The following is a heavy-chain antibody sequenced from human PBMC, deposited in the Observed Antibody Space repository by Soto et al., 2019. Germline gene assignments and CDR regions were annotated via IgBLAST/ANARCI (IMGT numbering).Heavy chain of an antibody. D-gene: IGHD6-19*01. CDR2: ISGSGDST. Sequence: GGSLRLSCAASGVTFSSYAMNWVRQAPGKGLEWVSVISGSGDSTYYADSVKGRFTISRDNSKNTLYLQMISLRAEDTAVYYCARRSSGWYFDYWGQGTLVTVSS. V-gene: IGHV3-23*01. CDR3: ARRSSGWYFDY. J-gene: IGHJ4*02. CDR1: GVTFSSYA.